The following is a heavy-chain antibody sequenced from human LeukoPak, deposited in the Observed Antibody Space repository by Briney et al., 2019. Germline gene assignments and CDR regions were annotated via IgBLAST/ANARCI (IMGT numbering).Heavy chain of an antibody. J-gene: IGHJ4*02. CDR3: ARGLGYCGGDCSDY. CDR2: INPNSGGT. V-gene: IGHV1-2*02. D-gene: IGHD2-21*01. Sequence: ASVKVSCKASGYTFTGYYMHWVRQAPEQGLEWMGWINPNSGGTNYAQKFQGRVTMTRDTSISTAYMELSRLRSDDTAVYYCARGLGYCGGDCSDYWGQGTLVTVSS. CDR1: GYTFTGYY.